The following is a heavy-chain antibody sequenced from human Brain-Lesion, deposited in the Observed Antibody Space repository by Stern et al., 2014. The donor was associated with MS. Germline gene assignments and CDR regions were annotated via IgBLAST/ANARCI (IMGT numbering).Heavy chain of an antibody. V-gene: IGHV4-61*02. J-gene: IGHJ4*02. CDR1: GGPISSHSYY. CDR2: IYASGNT. Sequence: QVQLQESGPGLVKPSQTLSLTCTVSGGPISSHSYYWSWIRQPAGKGLEWIGRIYASGNTNYNPSLKSRVSISVDPSKNQLSLGLSSVTASDTAVYYCARDYGDLEFDLWGQGTLVTVSS. CDR3: ARDYGDLEFDL. D-gene: IGHD4-17*01.